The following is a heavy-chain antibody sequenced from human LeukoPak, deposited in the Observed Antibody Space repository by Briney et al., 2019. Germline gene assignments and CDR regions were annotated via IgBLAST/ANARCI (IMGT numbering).Heavy chain of an antibody. Sequence: SVKVSCKASGGTFSSYAISWVRQAPGQGLEWMGGIIPIFGTANYAQKFQGRVTITADESTSTAYMELSSLRSEDTAVYYCARGVPGIAAAGSANPDWFDPWGQGTLVTVSS. V-gene: IGHV1-69*13. J-gene: IGHJ5*02. CDR1: GGTFSSYA. CDR3: ARGVPGIAAAGSANPDWFDP. D-gene: IGHD6-13*01. CDR2: IIPIFGTA.